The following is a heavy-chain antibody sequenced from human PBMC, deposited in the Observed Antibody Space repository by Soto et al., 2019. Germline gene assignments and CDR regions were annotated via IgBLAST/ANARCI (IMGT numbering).Heavy chain of an antibody. Sequence: QLQLQESGPGLVKPSETLSLTCTVSGGSISSSSYYWGWIRQPPGKGLGWIGSIYYSGSTYYNPYHTSRVTLSVDPSKNQFSLKLSFVTAAHTAVYYCARLSRGLYSSGCYGGYYFDFWGQGTLVTVSS. D-gene: IGHD6-19*01. CDR2: IYYSGST. J-gene: IGHJ4*02. V-gene: IGHV4-39*01. CDR3: ARLSRGLYSSGCYGGYYFDF. CDR1: GGSISSSSYY.